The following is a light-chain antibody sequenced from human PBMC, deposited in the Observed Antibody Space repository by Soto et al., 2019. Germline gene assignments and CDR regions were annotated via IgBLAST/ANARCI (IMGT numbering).Light chain of an antibody. V-gene: IGLV1-44*01. CDR1: SSNIGSNT. J-gene: IGLJ1*01. CDR2: TNN. Sequence: QSVLTQPPSASGPPGQRVTISCSGSSSNIGSNTVNWYQQLPGTAPKLLIYTNNQRPSGVRDRFSGSRSGTSASLAISGLQSEDEADYYCAAWDDSLNGFVFGTGTKLTVL. CDR3: AAWDDSLNGFV.